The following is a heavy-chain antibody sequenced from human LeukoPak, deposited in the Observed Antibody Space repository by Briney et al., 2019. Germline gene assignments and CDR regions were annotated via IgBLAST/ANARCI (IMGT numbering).Heavy chain of an antibody. V-gene: IGHV3-23*01. J-gene: IGHJ4*02. Sequence: GGSLTLSCAASGFTFSSYAMSWVRQAPGKGLEWVSAISGSGGSTYYADSVKGRFTISRDNSKNTLYLQMNSLRAEDTAVYYCAKVGSMVRGVITDPFDYWGQGTLVTVSS. CDR3: AKVGSMVRGVITDPFDY. D-gene: IGHD3-10*01. CDR2: ISGSGGST. CDR1: GFTFSSYA.